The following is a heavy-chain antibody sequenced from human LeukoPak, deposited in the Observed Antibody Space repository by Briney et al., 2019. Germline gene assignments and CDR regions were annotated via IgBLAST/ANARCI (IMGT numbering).Heavy chain of an antibody. J-gene: IGHJ5*02. V-gene: IGHV3-66*01. CDR2: IYSGGTT. D-gene: IGHD2-21*02. CDR1: GFTVSSNY. CDR3: ARVLVTAYGNWFDP. Sequence: GGSLRLSCAASGFTVSSNYMSWVRQAPGKGLEWVSVIYSGGTTYYADSVKGRFTISRDNSKNTLYLQMNSLRAEDTAVYYCARVLVTAYGNWFDPWGQGTLSPSPQ.